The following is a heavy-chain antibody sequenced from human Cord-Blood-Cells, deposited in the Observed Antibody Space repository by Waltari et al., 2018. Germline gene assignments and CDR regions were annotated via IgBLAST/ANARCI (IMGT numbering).Heavy chain of an antibody. CDR2: ISYDGSNK. CDR3: AKVEDIVVVPAAIDY. CDR1: GFTFSSYG. Sequence: QVQLVESGGGVVQPGRSLRLSCAASGFTFSSYGMHWVRQAPGKGLEWVAVISYDGSNKYYADSVKGRFTISRDNSKNTLYLQMNSLRAEDTAVYYCAKVEDIVVVPAAIDYWGQGTLVTVSS. J-gene: IGHJ4*02. V-gene: IGHV3-30*18. D-gene: IGHD2-2*01.